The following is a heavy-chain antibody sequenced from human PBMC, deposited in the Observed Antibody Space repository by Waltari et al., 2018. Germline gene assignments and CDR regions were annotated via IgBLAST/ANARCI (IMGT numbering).Heavy chain of an antibody. V-gene: IGHV4-39*01. CDR3: ARRMVTTGYFDY. CDR2: VFYNGDT. Sequence: QVQLQESGPGLVKPSETLSLPCTVSGGPFSSTSYYWGWIRQPPGKGLEWIGYVFYNGDTYYNPSLKSRVTISIDTSKNQFSLKLTSVTAADTAVYHCARRMVTTGYFDYWGQGTLVTVSS. CDR1: GGPFSSTSYY. D-gene: IGHD4-4*01. J-gene: IGHJ4*02.